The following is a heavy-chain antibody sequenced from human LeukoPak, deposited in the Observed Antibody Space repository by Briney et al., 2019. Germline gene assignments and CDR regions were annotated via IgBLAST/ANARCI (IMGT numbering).Heavy chain of an antibody. D-gene: IGHD5-24*01. Sequence: SETLSLTCAVYGGSFSGYYWSWIRQPPGKGLEWIGEINHSGSTNYNPSLKSRVTISVDTSKNQFSLKLSSVTAADTAVYYCARSDGPGYLDYWGQGTLVTVSS. J-gene: IGHJ4*02. CDR1: GGSFSGYY. V-gene: IGHV4-34*01. CDR3: ARSDGPGYLDY. CDR2: INHSGST.